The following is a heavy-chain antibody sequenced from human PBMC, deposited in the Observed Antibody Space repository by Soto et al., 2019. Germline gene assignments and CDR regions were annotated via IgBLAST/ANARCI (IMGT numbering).Heavy chain of an antibody. D-gene: IGHD6-19*01. CDR2: IIPIFSKA. J-gene: IGHJ2*01. CDR3: AQTLGSAVAGPGRFDL. Sequence: QVQLVQSGAAVKKPGSSVKVSCKASGGTFSTYAISWVRQAPGQGLEWMGGIIPIFSKANYAQKFQGRVTITADESTSTAYMELSSLRFEDTAVYYCAQTLGSAVAGPGRFDLWGRGTLVTVSS. CDR1: GGTFSTYA. V-gene: IGHV1-69*12.